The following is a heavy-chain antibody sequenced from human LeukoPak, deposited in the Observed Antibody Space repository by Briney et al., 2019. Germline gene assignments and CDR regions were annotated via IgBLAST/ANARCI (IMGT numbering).Heavy chain of an antibody. V-gene: IGHV3-9*01. J-gene: IGHJ4*02. Sequence: GRSLRLSCAASGFTFDDYAMHWVRQAPGKGLEWVSGISWNSGSIGYADSVKGRFTISRDNAKNSLYLQMNSLRAEDTAVYYCAREGYYYGSGSYYNVIDYWGQGTLVTVSS. D-gene: IGHD3-10*01. CDR2: ISWNSGSI. CDR3: AREGYYYGSGSYYNVIDY. CDR1: GFTFDDYA.